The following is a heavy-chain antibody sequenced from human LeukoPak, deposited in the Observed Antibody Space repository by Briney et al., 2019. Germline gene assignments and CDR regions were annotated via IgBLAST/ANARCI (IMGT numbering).Heavy chain of an antibody. CDR1: GGSFSGYY. CDR2: INHSGST. D-gene: IGHD3-10*01. J-gene: IGHJ6*03. CDR3: ARDCYYGSGPMDI. Sequence: SETLSLTCAVYGGSFSGYYWSWIRQPPGKGLEWIGEINHSGSTNYNPSLKSRVTISVDTSKNQFSLKLSSVTAADTAVYYCARDCYYGSGPMDIWGKGTTVTVSS. V-gene: IGHV4-34*01.